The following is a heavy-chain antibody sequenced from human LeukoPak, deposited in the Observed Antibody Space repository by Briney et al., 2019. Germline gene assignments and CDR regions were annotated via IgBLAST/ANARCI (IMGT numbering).Heavy chain of an antibody. J-gene: IGHJ3*02. CDR1: GGSISSSSYY. Sequence: SETLSLTCTVSGGSISSSSYYWGWIRQPPGKGLEWIGSIYYSGSTYYNPSLKSRVTISVDMSKNQFSLKLSSVTAADTAVYYCTRQVPAAPLDIWGQGTMVTVSS. V-gene: IGHV4-39*01. CDR2: IYYSGST. CDR3: TRQVPAAPLDI. D-gene: IGHD2-2*01.